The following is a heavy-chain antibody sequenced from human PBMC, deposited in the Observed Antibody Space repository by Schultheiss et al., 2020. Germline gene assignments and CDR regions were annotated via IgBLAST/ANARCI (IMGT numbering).Heavy chain of an antibody. CDR1: GDTFTSYD. D-gene: IGHD4-17*01. Sequence: ASVKVSCKASGDTFTSYDINWVRQATGQGLEWMGWMNPNSGNTGYAQKFQGRVTMTRNTSISTAYMELSSLRSEDTAVYYCARVDGDYVGIDYWGQGTLVTVSS. V-gene: IGHV1-8*01. CDR2: MNPNSGNT. J-gene: IGHJ4*02. CDR3: ARVDGDYVGIDY.